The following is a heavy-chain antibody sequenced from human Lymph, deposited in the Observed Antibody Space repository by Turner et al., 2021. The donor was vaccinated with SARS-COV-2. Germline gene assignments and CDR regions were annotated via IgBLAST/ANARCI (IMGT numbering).Heavy chain of an antibody. CDR2: ISYDGSNK. Sequence: QVQLVASGGGVVQPGRALRLSCPAYGFTFSTYAIHWVRQAAGKGLEWVAVISYDGSNKYYADSVKGRFTISRDNSKNTLYLQMNSLRAEDTAVYYCARYGSGGYFYYGLDVWGQGTTVTVSS. D-gene: IGHD3-10*01. V-gene: IGHV3-30*04. CDR1: GFTFSTYA. J-gene: IGHJ6*02. CDR3: ARYGSGGYFYYGLDV.